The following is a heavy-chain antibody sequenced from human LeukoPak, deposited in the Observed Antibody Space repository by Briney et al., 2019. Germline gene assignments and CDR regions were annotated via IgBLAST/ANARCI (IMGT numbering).Heavy chain of an antibody. Sequence: GGSLRLSCVASGFTFSSYYMSWVRQAPGKELEWVANIKQDGSEIYYVDSVKGRFTISRDNAKSSLYLQMTSLRAEDTAVYYCARMRGQGGQDIWGQGTMVTVSS. CDR3: ARMRGQGGQDI. D-gene: IGHD3-16*01. CDR1: GFTFSSYY. CDR2: IKQDGSEI. J-gene: IGHJ3*02. V-gene: IGHV3-7*01.